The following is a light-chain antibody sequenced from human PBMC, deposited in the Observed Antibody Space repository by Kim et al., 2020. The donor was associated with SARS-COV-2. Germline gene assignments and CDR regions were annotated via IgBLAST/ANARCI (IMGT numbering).Light chain of an antibody. V-gene: IGLV1-40*01. CDR1: SSNIGAGYE. CDR2: TND. CDR3: QSYDNSLSVAV. Sequence: QRVSNSCTGSSSNIGAGYEVHWYQQFPGTAPKLLIYTNDNRPSGVPDRYSGSKSGTSASLAITGLQPEDEADYFCQSYDNSLSVAVFGGGTQLTVL. J-gene: IGLJ2*01.